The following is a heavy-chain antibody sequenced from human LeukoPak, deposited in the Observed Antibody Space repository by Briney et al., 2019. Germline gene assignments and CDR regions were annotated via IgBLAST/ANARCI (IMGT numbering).Heavy chain of an antibody. V-gene: IGHV4-34*01. D-gene: IGHD3-22*01. CDR2: IIHDGNT. Sequence: SETLSLTCEVFGGSFSGYYWTWIRQPPGKGLEWLGEIIHDGNTTYNPSLESRVTISVDTSKNQFSLKLRSVTAADSAVYYCARGPYYFDSSEYNYWGQGTLVTVSS. CDR3: ARGPYYFDSSEYNY. CDR1: GGSFSGYY. J-gene: IGHJ4*02.